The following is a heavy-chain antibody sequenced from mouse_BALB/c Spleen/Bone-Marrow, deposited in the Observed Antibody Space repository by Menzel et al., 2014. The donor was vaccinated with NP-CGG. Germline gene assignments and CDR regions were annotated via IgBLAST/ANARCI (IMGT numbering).Heavy chain of an antibody. Sequence: QVQLQQPGAELMKPGASVKISCKATGYTFSNYWIDWVKQRPGHGLEWIGEILPGSGTANYNEKFKGKATFTADTSSNTAYMQLSSLTSGDSALYYCARASVVPYYFDFWGQGTTLTVSS. V-gene: IGHV1-9*01. D-gene: IGHD1-1*01. CDR2: ILPGSGTA. CDR1: GYTFSNYW. CDR3: ARASVVPYYFDF. J-gene: IGHJ2*01.